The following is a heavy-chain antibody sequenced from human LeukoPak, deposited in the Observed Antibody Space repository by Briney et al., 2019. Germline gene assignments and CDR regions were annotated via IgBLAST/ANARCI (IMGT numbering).Heavy chain of an antibody. V-gene: IGHV4-34*01. CDR2: INHSGST. J-gene: IGHJ5*02. Sequence: SETLSLTCAVYGGSFSGYYWSWIRQPPGKGLEWIGEINHSGSTNYNPSLKSRVAISIDTSKNQFSLKLSSVTAADTAVYYCATTAPLSSSAGGLYNWFDPWGQGTLVTVSS. CDR3: ATTAPLSSSAGGLYNWFDP. CDR1: GGSFSGYY. D-gene: IGHD6-6*01.